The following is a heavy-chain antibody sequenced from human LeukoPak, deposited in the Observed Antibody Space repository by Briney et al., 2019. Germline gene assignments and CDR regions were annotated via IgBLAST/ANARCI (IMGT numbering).Heavy chain of an antibody. CDR2: IYYSGST. J-gene: IGHJ5*02. CDR3: ARVESSRDYYGPNWFDP. D-gene: IGHD3-10*01. V-gene: IGHV4-59*08. CDR1: GGSINSYY. Sequence: SETLTLTCTVSGGSINSYYWSWIRQPPGKGLEWIGYIYYSGSTNYNPSLKSRVTISVDTSKNQFSLKLSSVTAADTAMYYCARVESSRDYYGPNWFDPWGQGTLVTVSS.